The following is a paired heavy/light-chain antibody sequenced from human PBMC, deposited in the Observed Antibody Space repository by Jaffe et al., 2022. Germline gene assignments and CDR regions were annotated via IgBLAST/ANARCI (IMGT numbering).Heavy chain of an antibody. Sequence: QVQLVQSGAEVKKPGASVKVSCKASGYTFTSYAMHWVRQAPGQRLEWMGWINAGNGNTKYSQKFQGRVTITRDTSASTAYMELSSLRSEDTAVYYCARGPGSTVTTPPIFDYYYYMDVWGKGTTVTVSS. CDR1: GYTFTSYA. CDR2: INAGNGNT. D-gene: IGHD4-17*01. J-gene: IGHJ6*03. V-gene: IGHV1-3*01. CDR3: ARGPGSTVTTPPIFDYYYYMDV.
Light chain of an antibody. Sequence: SYELTQPPSVSVSPGQTARITCSGDALPKQYAYWYQQKPGQAPVLVIYKDSERPSGIPERFSGSSSGTTVTLTISGVQAEDEADYYCQSADSSGTSVVFGGGTKLTVL. V-gene: IGLV3-25*03. J-gene: IGLJ2*01. CDR1: ALPKQY. CDR3: QSADSSGTSVV. CDR2: KDS.